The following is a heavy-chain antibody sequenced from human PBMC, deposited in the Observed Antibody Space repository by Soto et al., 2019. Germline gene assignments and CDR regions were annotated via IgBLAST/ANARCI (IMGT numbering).Heavy chain of an antibody. J-gene: IGHJ5*02. Sequence: SETLSLTCAVYGASLSDNYCNWLRQPPGKGLEWIGEINHSGNTNYNPSLRSRVTISIDTSKNQLSLNLRSVSAADTAVYYCARGRGGFDAWGQGTPVTVPS. CDR3: ARGRGGFDA. CDR1: GASLSDNY. V-gene: IGHV4-34*01. CDR2: INHSGNT.